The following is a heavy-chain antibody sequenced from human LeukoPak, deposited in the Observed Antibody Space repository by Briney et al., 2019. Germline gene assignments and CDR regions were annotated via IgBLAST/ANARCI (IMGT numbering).Heavy chain of an antibody. Sequence: GGSLRLSCAASGFTFSSYSMHWVRQAPGKGLEWVAFIRYDGSNKYYADSVKGRFTISRDNSKNTLYLQMNSLRAEDTAVYYCAKDQKTYYDSSGYLPSTPVWGQGTLVTVSS. CDR1: GFTFSSYS. V-gene: IGHV3-30*02. CDR3: AKDQKTYYDSSGYLPSTPV. CDR2: IRYDGSNK. D-gene: IGHD3-22*01. J-gene: IGHJ4*02.